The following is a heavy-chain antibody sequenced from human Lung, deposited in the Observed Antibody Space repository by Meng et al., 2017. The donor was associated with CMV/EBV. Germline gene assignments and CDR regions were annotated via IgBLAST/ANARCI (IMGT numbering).Heavy chain of an antibody. CDR2: IWYDGSNK. Sequence: GESLKISCAASGFTFSSYGMHWVRQAPGKGLEWVAVIWYDGSNKYYADSVKGRFTISRDNSKNTLYLQMNSLRAEDTAVYYCAKDEFRYCSSTSCLDAFEIWGKGTMVTVSS. D-gene: IGHD2-2*01. J-gene: IGHJ3*02. V-gene: IGHV3-33*06. CDR3: AKDEFRYCSSTSCLDAFEI. CDR1: GFTFSSYG.